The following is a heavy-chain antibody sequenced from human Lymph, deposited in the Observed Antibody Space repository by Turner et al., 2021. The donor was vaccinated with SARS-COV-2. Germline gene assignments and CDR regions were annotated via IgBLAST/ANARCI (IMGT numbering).Heavy chain of an antibody. CDR2: FDPEDGDT. J-gene: IGHJ4*02. CDR3: AIGSSKPQWLDLFWY. D-gene: IGHD6-19*01. CDR1: GDTLTDLS. Sequence: QVQLVQSGAEVRKPGASVMVSCKVSGDTLTDLSMHWVRQAPGKGLAWMGGFDPEDGDTTYTQKFQGRVTMTEDTSTDTPYMELSSLRSEDTAVYDCAIGSSKPQWLDLFWYWGQGTLVTVSS. V-gene: IGHV1-24*01.